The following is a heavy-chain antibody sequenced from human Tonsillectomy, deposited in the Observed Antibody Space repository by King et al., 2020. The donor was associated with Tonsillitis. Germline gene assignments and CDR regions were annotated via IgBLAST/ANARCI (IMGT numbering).Heavy chain of an antibody. CDR1: GYSFTTYW. CDR3: ATAFSGNYYDGLGD. Sequence: VQLVESGAEVKKPGESVKISCKGSGYSFTTYWIAWVRQMPGKGLEWLGIIYPGDSDSRNNPSFQGQVTISADKSISTAYLQWNSLKASDTAMYYCATAFSGNYYDGLGDWGQGTLVTVPS. CDR2: IYPGDSDS. D-gene: IGHD1-26*01. V-gene: IGHV5-51*01. J-gene: IGHJ4*02.